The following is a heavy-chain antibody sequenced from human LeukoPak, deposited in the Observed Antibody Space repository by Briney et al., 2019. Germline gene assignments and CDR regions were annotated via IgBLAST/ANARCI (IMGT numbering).Heavy chain of an antibody. V-gene: IGHV3-33*01. J-gene: IGHJ6*02. Sequence: PGGSLRLSCAASGFTFSSYGMHWVRQAPGKGLEWVAVIWYDGSNKYYADSVKGRFTISRDNSKNTLYLQMNRLRAEDTAVYYCARDIGYCSGGSCYSDYYGMDVWGQGTTVTVSS. D-gene: IGHD2-15*01. CDR1: GFTFSSYG. CDR2: IWYDGSNK. CDR3: ARDIGYCSGGSCYSDYYGMDV.